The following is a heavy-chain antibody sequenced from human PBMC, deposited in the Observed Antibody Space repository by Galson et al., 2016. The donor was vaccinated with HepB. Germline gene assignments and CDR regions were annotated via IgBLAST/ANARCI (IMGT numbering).Heavy chain of an antibody. CDR3: ARSSSCSTINCFLPFDS. D-gene: IGHD2-2*01. J-gene: IGHJ4*02. CDR1: GFTFSSHA. CDR2: VSDDGTPT. V-gene: IGHV3-30-3*01. Sequence: SLRLSCAASGFTFSSHAMHWVRQAPGKGLEWVALVSDDGTPTDYAASVQGRFTISRDNSKNTLYLQMNSLRAEDTSMYYCARSSSCSTINCFLPFDSWGLGTLVTVSS.